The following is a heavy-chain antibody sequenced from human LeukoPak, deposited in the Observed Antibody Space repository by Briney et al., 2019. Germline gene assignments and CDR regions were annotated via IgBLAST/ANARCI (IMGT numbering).Heavy chain of an antibody. Sequence: GGSLRLSCAASGFTFSSYWMHWVRQAPGKGLVWVSRINTDGSSTSYADSVKGRFTISRDNAKNTLYLQMNSLRAEDTAVYYCARVAAPQAFDIWGQGTMVTVSS. CDR1: GFTFSSYW. J-gene: IGHJ3*02. D-gene: IGHD6-6*01. CDR2: INTDGSST. CDR3: ARVAAPQAFDI. V-gene: IGHV3-74*01.